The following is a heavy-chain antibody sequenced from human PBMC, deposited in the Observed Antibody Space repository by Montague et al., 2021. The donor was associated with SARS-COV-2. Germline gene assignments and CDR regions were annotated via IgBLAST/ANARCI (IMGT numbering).Heavy chain of an antibody. V-gene: IGHV4-34*01. Sequence: SETLSLTCAVYGGSISDYYWSWIRQPPGKGLEWIGEINHGGITNYSPSLKSRVTISADTSKNQFSLKLKSVTAADTANYYCARGHQGVAMIVVVMIGAEYHFEYWGQGTLVTVSS. CDR1: GGSISDYY. CDR2: INHGGIT. J-gene: IGHJ4*02. D-gene: IGHD3-22*01. CDR3: ARGHQGVAMIVVVMIGAEYHFEY.